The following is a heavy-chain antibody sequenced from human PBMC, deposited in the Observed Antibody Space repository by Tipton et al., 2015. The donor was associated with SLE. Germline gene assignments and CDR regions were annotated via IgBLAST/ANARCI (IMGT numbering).Heavy chain of an antibody. Sequence: TLSLTCTVSGGSIISGSNYWNWIRQSAGKGLEWIGHIYFIGSTNYNPSLKSRVTISVDTSKNQFSLKLSSVTAADTAVYYCARGRGSSSSGHYWGQGTLVTVSS. CDR3: ARGRGSSSSGHY. CDR2: IYFIGST. CDR1: GGSIISGSNY. V-gene: IGHV4-61*09. D-gene: IGHD6-6*01. J-gene: IGHJ4*02.